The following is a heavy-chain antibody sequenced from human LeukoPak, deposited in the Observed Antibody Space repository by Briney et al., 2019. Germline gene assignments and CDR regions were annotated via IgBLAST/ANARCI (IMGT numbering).Heavy chain of an antibody. D-gene: IGHD2-2*01. CDR2: INPNSGGT. CDR1: GYTFTGYY. Sequence: GASVKVSCKASGYTFTGYYIHWVRQAPGQGLEWMGRINPNSGGTNYAQKLQGRVTMTRDTSISTAYMELSRLRSDDTAVYYCASQPCSSTSCQNWFDPWGQGTLVTVSS. V-gene: IGHV1-2*06. J-gene: IGHJ5*02. CDR3: ASQPCSSTSCQNWFDP.